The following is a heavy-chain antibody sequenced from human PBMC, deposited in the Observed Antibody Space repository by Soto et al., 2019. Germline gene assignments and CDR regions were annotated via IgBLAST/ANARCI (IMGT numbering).Heavy chain of an antibody. J-gene: IGHJ4*02. Sequence: QVHLVQSGAEVKKPGASVKVSCKGSGYTVTTYGITWVRQAPGQGLEWMGWISAHNGNTNYAQKLQGRVTVTRDTSTSTAYMELRSLRSDDTAVYYWARGRYGDYWGQGALVTVSP. V-gene: IGHV1-18*01. D-gene: IGHD1-1*01. CDR3: ARGRYGDY. CDR1: GYTVTTYG. CDR2: ISAHNGNT.